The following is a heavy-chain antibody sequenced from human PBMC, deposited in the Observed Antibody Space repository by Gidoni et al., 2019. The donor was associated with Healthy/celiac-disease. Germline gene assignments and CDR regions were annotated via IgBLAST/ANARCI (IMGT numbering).Heavy chain of an antibody. CDR3: AHSKVNYDFCRAYFDY. CDR1: GFSPSTSGVG. V-gene: IGHV2-5*01. J-gene: IGHJ4*02. CDR2: IYWKDDK. Sequence: HITLKESGPTLVKPTQTLTLTCTLSGFSPSTSGVGVGWIRQPPGKALEWLALIYWKDDKRYSPSLKSRLTITKDTSKNQGVLTMTNMDPVDTATYYCAHSKVNYDFCRAYFDYWGQGPLVTVSS. D-gene: IGHD3-3*01.